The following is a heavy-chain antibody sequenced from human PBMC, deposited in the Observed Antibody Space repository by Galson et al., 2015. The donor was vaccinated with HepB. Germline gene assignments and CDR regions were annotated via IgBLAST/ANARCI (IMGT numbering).Heavy chain of an antibody. CDR3: AREVRSGWLNDAFDI. CDR1: GGSISSYY. V-gene: IGHV4-59*01. D-gene: IGHD6-19*01. J-gene: IGHJ3*02. CDR2: IYYSGST. Sequence: SETLSLTCTVSGGSISSYYWSWIRQPPGKGLEWIGYIYYSGSTNYNPSLKSRVTISVDTSKNQFSLKLGSVTAADTAVYYCAREVRSGWLNDAFDIWGQGTMVTVSS.